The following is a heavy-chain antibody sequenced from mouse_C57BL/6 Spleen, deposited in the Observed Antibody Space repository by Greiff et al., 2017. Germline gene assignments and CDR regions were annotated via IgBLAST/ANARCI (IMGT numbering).Heavy chain of an antibody. CDR3: ARVYYDYDRTMDY. CDR1: GYSITSGYY. D-gene: IGHD2-4*01. Sequence: VQLKESGPGLVKPSQSLSLTCSVTGYSITSGYYWNWIRQFPGNKLEWMGYISYDGSNNYNPSLKNRISITRDTSKNQFFLKLNSVTTEDTATYYCARVYYDYDRTMDYWGQGTSVTVSS. CDR2: ISYDGSN. V-gene: IGHV3-6*01. J-gene: IGHJ4*01.